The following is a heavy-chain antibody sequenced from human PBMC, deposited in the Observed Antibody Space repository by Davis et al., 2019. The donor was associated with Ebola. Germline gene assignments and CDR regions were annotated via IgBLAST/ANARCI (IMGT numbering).Heavy chain of an antibody. CDR3: ARGERYDVWSGYYTLKKQPSYYYYMDV. Sequence: ASVKVSCKASGYTFTGYYMHWVRQAPGQGLEWMGWINPNSCGTNYAQKFQGRVTMTRDTSLSTAYMELSRLRSDDTAVYYCARGERYDVWSGYYTLKKQPSYYYYMDVWGKGTTVTVSS. J-gene: IGHJ6*03. CDR2: INPNSCGT. V-gene: IGHV1-2*02. D-gene: IGHD3-3*01. CDR1: GYTFTGYY.